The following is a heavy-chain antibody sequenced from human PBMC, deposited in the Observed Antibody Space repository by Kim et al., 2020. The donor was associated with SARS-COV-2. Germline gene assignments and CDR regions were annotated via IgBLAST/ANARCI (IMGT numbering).Heavy chain of an antibody. Sequence: SETLSLTCAVFGDSVGSHKWWTWVRQPPEKGLEWLAEVSHNGETKFQSPLRSRLAISVDESRNHFSLELKSVTAADTAIYYCARGSTGAHRSFDVWGQG. CDR2: VSHNGET. CDR3: ARGSTGAHRSFDV. D-gene: IGHD2-21*01. CDR1: GDSVGSHKW. V-gene: IGHV4-4*02. J-gene: IGHJ4*02.